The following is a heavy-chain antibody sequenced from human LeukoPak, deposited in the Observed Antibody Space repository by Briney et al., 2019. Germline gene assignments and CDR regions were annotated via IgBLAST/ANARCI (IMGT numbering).Heavy chain of an antibody. CDR1: GFTFSSYS. CDR2: ISSSSSYI. V-gene: IGHV3-21*01. CDR3: ARQKSYYDFWSGYLSPFDY. Sequence: GGSLRLSCAASGFTFSSYSMNWVRQAPGKGLEWVSSISSSSSYIYYADSVKGRFTISRDNAKNSLYLQMNSLRAEDTAVYYCARQKSYYDFWSGYLSPFDYWGQGTLVTVSS. D-gene: IGHD3-3*01. J-gene: IGHJ4*02.